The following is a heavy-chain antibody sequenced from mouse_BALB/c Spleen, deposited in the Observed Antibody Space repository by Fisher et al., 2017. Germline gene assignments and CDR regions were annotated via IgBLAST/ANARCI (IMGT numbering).Heavy chain of an antibody. J-gene: IGHJ2*01. CDR3: ARSRAYDY. D-gene: IGHD3-3*01. V-gene: IGHV1-26*01. Sequence: KFKGKATLTVDKSSSTAYMELLSLTSEDSAVYYCARSRAYDYWGQGTTLTVSS.